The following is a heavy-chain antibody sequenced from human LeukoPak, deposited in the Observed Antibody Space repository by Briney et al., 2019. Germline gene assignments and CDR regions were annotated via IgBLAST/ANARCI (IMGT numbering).Heavy chain of an antibody. CDR3: AKELRITIFGVVIIGYYGMDV. CDR2: ISGSGGST. Sequence: GGSLRLSCAASGFTFSSYAMSWVRQAPGKGLEWVSAISGSGGSTYYADSVKGRFTISRDNSKNTLYLQMNSLRAEDTAVYYCAKELRITIFGVVIIGYYGMDVWGQGTTVTVSS. J-gene: IGHJ6*02. CDR1: GFTFSSYA. D-gene: IGHD3-3*01. V-gene: IGHV3-23*01.